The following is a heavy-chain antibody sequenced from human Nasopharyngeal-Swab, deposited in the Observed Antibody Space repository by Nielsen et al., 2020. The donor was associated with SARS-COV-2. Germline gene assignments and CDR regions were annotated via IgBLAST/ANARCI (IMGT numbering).Heavy chain of an antibody. V-gene: IGHV1-46*01. CDR2: INPSGGST. CDR3: ARELHSSGWGTPHWYFDL. D-gene: IGHD6-25*01. Sequence: WVGQAPGQGLEWMGIINPSGGSTSSAQKFQGRVTMTRDTSTSTAYMELSSLRSEDTAVYYCARELHSSGWGTPHWYFDLWGRGTLVTVSS. J-gene: IGHJ2*01.